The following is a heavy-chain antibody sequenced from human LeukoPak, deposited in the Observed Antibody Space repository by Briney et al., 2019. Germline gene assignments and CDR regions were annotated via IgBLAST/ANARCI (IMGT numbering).Heavy chain of an antibody. J-gene: IGHJ4*02. CDR3: AKTIHYRYDILTADFSYYLDY. CDR1: GFTFSSYA. V-gene: IGHV3-23*01. CDR2: ISGSGGST. D-gene: IGHD3-9*01. Sequence: GGSLRLSCAASGFTFSSYAMSWVRQAPGKGLEWVSGISGSGGSTFYADSVKGRFTISRDNSKNTLYLQMNSLRAEDTAIYYCAKTIHYRYDILTADFSYYLDYWGQGTLVTVSS.